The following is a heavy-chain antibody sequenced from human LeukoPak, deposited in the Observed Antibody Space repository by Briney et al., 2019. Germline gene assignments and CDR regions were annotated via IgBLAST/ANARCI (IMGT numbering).Heavy chain of an antibody. V-gene: IGHV4-38-2*02. D-gene: IGHD3-10*01. CDR2: IYYSGST. J-gene: IGHJ4*02. Sequence: PSETLSLTCTVSGYSINNGYYWGWIRQPPGKGLEWIGSIYYSGSTYYNPSLKSRVTISVDTSKNQFSLKLSSVTAADTAVYYCARGSKLLWFGDLYYFDYWGQGTLVTVSS. CDR1: GYSINNGYY. CDR3: ARGSKLLWFGDLYYFDY.